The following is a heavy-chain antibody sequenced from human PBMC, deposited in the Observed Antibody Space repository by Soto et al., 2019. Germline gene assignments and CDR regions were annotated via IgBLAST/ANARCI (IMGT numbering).Heavy chain of an antibody. V-gene: IGHV1-46*01. CDR2: INPSSGST. CDR1: GYTFSIYY. J-gene: IGHJ3*02. CDR3: ARGGHLDVFLMVHEVFDI. Sequence: GASVNVSCKTSGYTFSIYYMHWVRQAPRQGLEWMGIINPSSGSTSYAQKFQGRVTMTRDTSISTAYMELSSLRSEDTAVYYCARGGHLDVFLMVHEVFDIGGKGKRVTVSS. D-gene: IGHD2-8*01.